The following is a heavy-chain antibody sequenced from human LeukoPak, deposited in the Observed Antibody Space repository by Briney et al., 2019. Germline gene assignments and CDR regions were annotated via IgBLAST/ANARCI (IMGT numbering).Heavy chain of an antibody. V-gene: IGHV4-38-2*01. J-gene: IGHJ4*02. CDR2: IYHSGST. CDR1: GYSISSGYY. D-gene: IGHD3-10*01. CDR3: ARVKYYGSGSYYNFDY. Sequence: NPSETLSLTCAVSGYSISSGYYWGWIRQPPGKGLEWIGSIYHSGSTYYNPSLKSRVTISVDTSKNQFSLKLSSVTAADTAVYYCARVKYYGSGSYYNFDYWGQGTLVTVSS.